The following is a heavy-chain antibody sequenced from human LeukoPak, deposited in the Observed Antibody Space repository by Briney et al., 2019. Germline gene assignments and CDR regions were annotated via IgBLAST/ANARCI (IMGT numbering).Heavy chain of an antibody. CDR2: IYSSGST. Sequence: PSETLSLTCSVSDVSISSGSNYWGWIRQPPGKTLEWIGSIYSSGSTYYNPSLKSRVIILIDTAKNHFSLNLSSVTAADTAVYYCARHQPTYYYNWFDPWGQGTLVTVSS. CDR3: ARHQPTYYYNWFDP. V-gene: IGHV4-39*01. D-gene: IGHD2-21*01. J-gene: IGHJ5*02. CDR1: DVSISSGSNY.